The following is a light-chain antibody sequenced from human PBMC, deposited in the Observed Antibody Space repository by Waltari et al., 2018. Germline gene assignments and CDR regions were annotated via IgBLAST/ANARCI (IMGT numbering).Light chain of an antibody. CDR1: SSDVGRYNF. CDR3: SSHTTSSTLV. V-gene: IGLV2-14*03. J-gene: IGLJ3*02. CDR2: DFT. Sequence: QSALTQPASVSGSPGQSITISCTGSSSDVGRYNFVSWYQQHPGKAPKLMIYDFTEPPAVVSNRCSGSKSGNTACLTIAGLQPEDEADYYCSSHTTSSTLVFGGGTRVTVL.